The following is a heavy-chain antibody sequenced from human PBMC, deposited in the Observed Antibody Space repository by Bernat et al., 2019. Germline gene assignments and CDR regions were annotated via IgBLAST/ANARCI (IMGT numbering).Heavy chain of an antibody. J-gene: IGHJ6*02. CDR1: GYTFTGYY. CDR3: AREDNYYGSGSYYRVNGMDV. Sequence: QVQLVQSGAEVKKPGASVKVSYKASGYTFTGYYMHWVRQAPGQGLEWMGWINPNSGGTNYAQKFQGWVTMTRDTSISTAYMELSRLRSDDTAVYYCAREDNYYGSGSYYRVNGMDVWGQGTTVTISS. V-gene: IGHV1-2*04. CDR2: INPNSGGT. D-gene: IGHD3-10*01.